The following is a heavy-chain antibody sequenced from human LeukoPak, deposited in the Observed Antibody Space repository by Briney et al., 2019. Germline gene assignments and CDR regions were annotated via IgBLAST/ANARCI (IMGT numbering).Heavy chain of an antibody. CDR1: GGSFSDYY. Sequence: SETLCLTCAVYGGSFSDYYWSWIRQPPGKGLEWIGEINHSGSTNYNPSLKSRVTISVDTSKNQFSLKLSSVIAADTAVYYCARRPSGTSGWYVSAYYYMDVWGKGTTVTISS. J-gene: IGHJ6*03. CDR2: INHSGST. CDR3: ARRPSGTSGWYVSAYYYMDV. D-gene: IGHD6-19*01. V-gene: IGHV4-34*01.